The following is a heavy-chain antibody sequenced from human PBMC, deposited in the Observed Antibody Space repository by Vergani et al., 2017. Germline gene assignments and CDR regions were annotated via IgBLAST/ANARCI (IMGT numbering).Heavy chain of an antibody. CDR1: GYNFANYG. D-gene: IGHD5-24*01. CDR2: LGPDNGNT. Sequence: LLVQSGSEVKNPGASVRVTCKASGYNFANYGIAWVRQAPGQGLEWMGWLGPDNGNTNYAQKLQGRVTMTTDTSTSTAYMELRSLRSDDTAVYYCARDSEGVRDGYHWDYWGQGTLVTVSS. CDR3: ARDSEGVRDGYHWDY. J-gene: IGHJ4*02. V-gene: IGHV1-18*01.